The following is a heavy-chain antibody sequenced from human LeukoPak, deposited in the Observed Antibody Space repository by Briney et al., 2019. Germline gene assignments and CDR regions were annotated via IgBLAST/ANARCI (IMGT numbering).Heavy chain of an antibody. CDR3: ARVPPWYYGMDV. CDR2: INPNSGGT. Sequence: EASVKVSCKASGYTFTGYYMHWVRQAPGQGLEWMGWINPNSGGTNYAQKFQGRVTKTRDTSISTAYMELSRLRSDDTAVYYCARVPPWYYGMDVWGQGTTVTVSS. CDR1: GYTFTGYY. J-gene: IGHJ6*02. V-gene: IGHV1-2*02.